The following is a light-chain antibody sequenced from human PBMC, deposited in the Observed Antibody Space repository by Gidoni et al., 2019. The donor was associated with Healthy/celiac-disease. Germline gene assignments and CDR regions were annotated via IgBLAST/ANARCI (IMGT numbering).Light chain of an antibody. CDR2: KAS. Sequence: DIQMTQSPSTLSASVGDRVTITCRASQGISSWLAWYQPKPGKAPKLLIYKASSLESGVPSRFSGSGSGTEFTLTISSLQPDDFATYYCQQYNSYSLFGPGTKVDIK. CDR1: QGISSW. CDR3: QQYNSYSL. V-gene: IGKV1-5*03. J-gene: IGKJ3*01.